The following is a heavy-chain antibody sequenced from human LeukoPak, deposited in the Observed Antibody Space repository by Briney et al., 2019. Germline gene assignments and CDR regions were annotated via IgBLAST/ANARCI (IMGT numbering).Heavy chain of an antibody. CDR3: ARARSDYGDYIYYYYYGMDV. CDR2: SQYSGST. CDR1: GASISSGGYY. V-gene: IGHV4-31*03. Sequence: SQTLSLTCTVSGASISSGGYYWNWIRQHPGKGLEWIGHSQYSGSTYYDPSLQGRAAVSVDTSKNRFCLKLRSVTAADTAVYYCARARSDYGDYIYYYYYGMDVWGQGTTVTVSS. D-gene: IGHD4-17*01. J-gene: IGHJ6*02.